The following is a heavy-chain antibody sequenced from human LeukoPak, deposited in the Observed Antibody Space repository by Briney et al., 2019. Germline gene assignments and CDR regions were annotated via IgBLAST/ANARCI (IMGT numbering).Heavy chain of an antibody. CDR3: ARGDYGDPYYFDY. J-gene: IGHJ4*02. CDR1: GGSISSYY. CDR2: IYYSGST. Sequence: SGTLSLTCTVSGGSISSYYWSWIRQPPGKGLEWIGYIYYSGSTNYNPSLKSRVTISVDTSKNQFSLKLSSVTAADTAVYYCARGDYGDPYYFDYWGQGTLVTVSS. D-gene: IGHD4-17*01. V-gene: IGHV4-59*01.